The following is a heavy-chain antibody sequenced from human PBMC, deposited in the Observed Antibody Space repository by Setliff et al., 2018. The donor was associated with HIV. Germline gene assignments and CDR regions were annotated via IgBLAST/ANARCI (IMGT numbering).Heavy chain of an antibody. Sequence: NPSETLSLTCAVFGGSFTDIGGSFTDYYWIWIRQPPGKGLQWIGSIYFTGDSYYDPSLKSRVTTSVDTSNNQFSLILSPVTAADTAVYYCARQTGLRGYYGSNSLYYLDYWGKGMLVTVSS. V-gene: IGHV4-39*01. CDR3: ARQTGLRGYYGSNSLYYLDY. CDR1: GGSFTDIGGSFTDYY. J-gene: IGHJ4*02. D-gene: IGHD3-10*01. CDR2: IYFTGDS.